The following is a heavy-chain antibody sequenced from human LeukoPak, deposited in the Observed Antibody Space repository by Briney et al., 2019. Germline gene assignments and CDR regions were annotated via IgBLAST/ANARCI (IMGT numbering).Heavy chain of an antibody. CDR2: IYYNERA. V-gene: IGHV4-39*01. J-gene: IGHJ6*03. CDR3: ARSHSSTSSPPGYMDV. D-gene: IGHD6-6*01. Sequence: SETLSLTCSVSGGSISSSSDYWGWIRQPPGKGLEWIGTIYYNERAYYNPSLESRVTISVDTSKNQFSLKLSSVSAADTAVYYCARSHSSTSSPPGYMDVWGKGTTVTVSS. CDR1: GGSISSSSDY.